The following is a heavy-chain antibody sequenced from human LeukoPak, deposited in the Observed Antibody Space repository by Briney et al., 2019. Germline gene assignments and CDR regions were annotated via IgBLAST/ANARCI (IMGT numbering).Heavy chain of an antibody. Sequence: ASVKVSCKASGFTFTSSAMQWVRQARGQRLEWIGWIVVGSGNTNYAQKFQERVTITRDMSTGTAYMELSSLRSEDTAVYYCAAESYYYYYGMDVWGQGTTVTVSS. V-gene: IGHV1-58*02. CDR3: AAESYYYYYGMDV. J-gene: IGHJ6*02. CDR2: IVVGSGNT. CDR1: GFTFTSSA.